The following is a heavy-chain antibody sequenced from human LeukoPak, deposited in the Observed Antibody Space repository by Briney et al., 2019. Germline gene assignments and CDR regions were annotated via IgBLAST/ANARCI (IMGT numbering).Heavy chain of an antibody. V-gene: IGHV3-21*01. D-gene: IGHD1-26*01. CDR2: ISSSSIYI. J-gene: IGHJ3*02. CDR1: GFTFSSYS. CDR3: ARGRQNSGSYSDAFDI. Sequence: GGSLRLSCASSGFTFSSYSMHWVRQAPGKGLEWVSSISSSSIYIYYADSLKGRFTISRDNAKNSLSLQMNSLRAEDTAVYYCARGRQNSGSYSDAFDIWGQGTVVTVSS.